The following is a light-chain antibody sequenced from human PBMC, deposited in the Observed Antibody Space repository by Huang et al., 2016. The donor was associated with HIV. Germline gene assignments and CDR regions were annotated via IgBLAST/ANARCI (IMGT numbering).Light chain of an antibody. CDR2: WAS. J-gene: IGKJ4*01. CDR1: RNILYSSNSKNC. V-gene: IGKV4-1*01. Sequence: DIVMTQSPDSLAVSLGERATVNCKSSRNILYSSNSKNCLAWYQQKPGQPPKLRFYWASTRESGVPDRFSGSWSGTDFTLTISSLQAEDVAVYYCQQYYDAPPTFGGGTKVEIK. CDR3: QQYYDAPPT.